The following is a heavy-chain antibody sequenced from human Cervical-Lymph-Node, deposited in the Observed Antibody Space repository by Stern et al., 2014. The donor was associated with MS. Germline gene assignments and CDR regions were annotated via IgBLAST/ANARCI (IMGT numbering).Heavy chain of an antibody. CDR1: GFTFTNYA. J-gene: IGHJ1*01. Sequence: VQLVESGGGLVQPGGSLRLSCAASGFTFTNYAMSWVRQAPGKGLEWVSSISDSGGSTYYADSVKGRFTISRDNSKNTLYLQMNSLRAEDTAVYYCAKDREYCGGDCSLYFQHWGQGTMVTVSS. CDR2: ISDSGGST. CDR3: AKDREYCGGDCSLYFQH. D-gene: IGHD2-21*02. V-gene: IGHV3-23*04.